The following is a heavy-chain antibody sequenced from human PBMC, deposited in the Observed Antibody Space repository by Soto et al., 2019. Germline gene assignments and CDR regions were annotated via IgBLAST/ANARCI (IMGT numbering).Heavy chain of an antibody. V-gene: IGHV4-4*02. Sequence: SETLSHTCAVSGGSISSSNWWSWVRQPPGKGLEWIGEIYHSGSTNYNPSLKSRVTISVDKSKNQFSLKLSSVTAADTAVYYCARDSGVRRDYYGMDVWGQGTTVTVSS. CDR1: GGSISSSNW. D-gene: IGHD3-10*01. CDR2: IYHSGST. CDR3: ARDSGVRRDYYGMDV. J-gene: IGHJ6*02.